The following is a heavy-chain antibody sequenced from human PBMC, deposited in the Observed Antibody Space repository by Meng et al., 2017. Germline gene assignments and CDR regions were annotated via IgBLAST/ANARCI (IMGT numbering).Heavy chain of an antibody. Sequence: GGSLRLSCAASGFTFSSYSMNWVRQAPGKGLEWVSSISSSSSYIYYADSVKGRFTISRDNAKNSLYLQMNSLRAEDTAVYYCARGYSGYGANLDYWGQGTLVTVSS. V-gene: IGHV3-21*01. CDR2: ISSSSSYI. D-gene: IGHD5-12*01. CDR3: ARGYSGYGANLDY. J-gene: IGHJ4*02. CDR1: GFTFSSYS.